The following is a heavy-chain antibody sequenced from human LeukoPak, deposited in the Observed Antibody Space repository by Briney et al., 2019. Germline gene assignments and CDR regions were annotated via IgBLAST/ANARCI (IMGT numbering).Heavy chain of an antibody. CDR3: AREIRYSSSTFDY. Sequence: SETLSLTCTVSGGSISSYYWIWVRQPAGKGLEWIGRIYSSGSPNYSPSLKSRVSTSLDASKNQFSLKVNSVTAADTAVYYCAREIRYSSSTFDYWGQGTLVTVSS. CDR2: IYSSGSP. D-gene: IGHD6-13*01. V-gene: IGHV4-4*07. J-gene: IGHJ4*02. CDR1: GGSISSYY.